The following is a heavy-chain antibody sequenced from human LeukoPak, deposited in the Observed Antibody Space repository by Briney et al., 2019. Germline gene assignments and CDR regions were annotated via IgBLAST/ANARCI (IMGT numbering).Heavy chain of an antibody. Sequence: SETLSLTCAVSGGSISSGGYSWSWIREPPGKGLEWIGYIYHSGSTYYNPSLKSRVTISVDRAKNQFYLKMSSVPPADTAVYYCAGARDTPRKLPGYNVGYFDYWGQGTLVTVSS. CDR1: GGSISSGGYS. CDR2: IYHSGST. V-gene: IGHV4-30-2*01. CDR3: AGARDTPRKLPGYNVGYFDY. J-gene: IGHJ4*02. D-gene: IGHD3-9*01.